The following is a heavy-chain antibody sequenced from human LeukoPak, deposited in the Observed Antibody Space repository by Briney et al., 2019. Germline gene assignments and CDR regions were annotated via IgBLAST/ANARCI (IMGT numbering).Heavy chain of an antibody. V-gene: IGHV3-9*03. D-gene: IGHD3-22*01. CDR1: GFTFAGYA. Sequence: GGSLRLSCAASGFTFAGYAMHWIRQAPGKGLEWVSGVSWNSGTIGYADSVKGRFTISRENTNNSPCLQMARLGPEDMALYYCVKAAYYDTSGRYYFDYWGQGTLVTVSS. CDR2: VSWNSGTI. CDR3: VKAAYYDTSGRYYFDY. J-gene: IGHJ4*02.